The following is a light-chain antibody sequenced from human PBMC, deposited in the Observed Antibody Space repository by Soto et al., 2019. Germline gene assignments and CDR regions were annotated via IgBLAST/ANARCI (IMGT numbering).Light chain of an antibody. Sequence: EIVLTQSPGTLSLSPGERATLSCRASQSVSSSYLAWYQQKPGQAPRLLIYDASRATGIPDRFSGSGSGTAFTLTITRLEPEDFAVYSCQHYGTSALFGPGTKVDI. J-gene: IGKJ3*01. CDR2: DAS. V-gene: IGKV3-20*01. CDR1: QSVSSSY. CDR3: QHYGTSAL.